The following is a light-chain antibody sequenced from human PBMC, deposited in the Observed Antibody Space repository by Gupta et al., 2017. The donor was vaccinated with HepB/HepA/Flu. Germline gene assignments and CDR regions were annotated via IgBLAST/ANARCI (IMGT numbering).Light chain of an antibody. V-gene: IGKV1-27*01. Sequence: DIQMTQSPSSLSASVGDRVTITCRASQGISNYLAWYQQKPGKVPKLLIYAAPTLRSGVPSRFSGSGSGTDFTRTISSLQPEDLATDYCQKDNTAPFTFGPGTKVDIK. J-gene: IGKJ3*01. CDR3: QKDNTAPFT. CDR2: AAP. CDR1: QGISNY.